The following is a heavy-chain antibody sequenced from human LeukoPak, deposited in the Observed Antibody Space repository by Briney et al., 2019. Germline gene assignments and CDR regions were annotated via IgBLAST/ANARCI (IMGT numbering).Heavy chain of an antibody. CDR3: ARGRVLRYYYGSGSHKPLDY. J-gene: IGHJ4*02. Sequence: PSETLSLTCAVYGGSFSGYYWSWIRQPPRKGLEWIGEINHSGSTNYSPSLKSRVTISVDTSKNQFSLKLSSVAAADTAVYYCARGRVLRYYYGSGSHKPLDYWGQGTLVTVSS. D-gene: IGHD3-10*01. V-gene: IGHV4-34*01. CDR2: INHSGST. CDR1: GGSFSGYY.